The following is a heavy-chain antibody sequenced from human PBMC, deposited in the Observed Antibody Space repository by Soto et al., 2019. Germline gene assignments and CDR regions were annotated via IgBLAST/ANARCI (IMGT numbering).Heavy chain of an antibody. D-gene: IGHD6-19*01. CDR3: ARLTPGIAVGITVKHTSWFDP. CDR2: IYYSGST. V-gene: IGHV4-31*03. CDR1: GGSISSGGYY. J-gene: IGHJ5*02. Sequence: SETLSLTCTVSGGSISSGGYYWSWIRQHPGKGLEWIGYIYYSGSTYYNPSLKGRVTISVDTAKNQFSLKLSSVTAADTAVYYCARLTPGIAVGITVKHTSWFDPWGQGTLVTVSS.